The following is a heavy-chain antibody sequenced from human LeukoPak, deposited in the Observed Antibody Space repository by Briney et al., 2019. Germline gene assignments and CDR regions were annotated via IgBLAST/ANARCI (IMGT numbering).Heavy chain of an antibody. D-gene: IGHD2-15*01. Sequence: GGSLRLSCAASGFTFSSYSMNWVRQAPGKGLEWVSSISSSSSYIYYADSVKGRFTISRDNAKNSLYLQMNSLRAEDTAVYYCARSRGYCSGGSCYGGGYYFDYWGQGTLVTVSS. V-gene: IGHV3-21*01. CDR3: ARSRGYCSGGSCYGGGYYFDY. CDR1: GFTFSSYS. J-gene: IGHJ4*02. CDR2: ISSSSSYI.